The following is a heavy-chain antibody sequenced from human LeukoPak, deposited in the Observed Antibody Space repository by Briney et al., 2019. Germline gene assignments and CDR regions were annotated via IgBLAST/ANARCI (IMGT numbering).Heavy chain of an antibody. Sequence: PWGALRLSCAASGLMITGSWMNWARQAPGKGLEWVASINHNGNVNYYVDSVKGRFTISRDNAKNSLYLQMSNLRAEDTAVYFCARGGGLDVWGQGATVTVSS. V-gene: IGHV3-7*03. D-gene: IGHD3-16*01. CDR2: INHNGNVN. CDR3: ARGGGLDV. CDR1: GLMITGSW. J-gene: IGHJ6*02.